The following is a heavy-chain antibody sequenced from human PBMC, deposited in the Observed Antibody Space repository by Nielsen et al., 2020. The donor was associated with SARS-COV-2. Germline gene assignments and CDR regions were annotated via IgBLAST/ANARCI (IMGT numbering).Heavy chain of an antibody. CDR3: ARGPRVVVASNWFDP. D-gene: IGHD2-15*01. CDR2: IIPIFGTA. J-gene: IGHJ5*02. V-gene: IGHV1-69*01. Sequence: WVRQAPGQGLEWMGGIIPIFGTANYAQKFQGRVTITADESTSTAYMELSSLRSDDTAVYYCARGPRVVVASNWFDPWGQGTLVTVSS.